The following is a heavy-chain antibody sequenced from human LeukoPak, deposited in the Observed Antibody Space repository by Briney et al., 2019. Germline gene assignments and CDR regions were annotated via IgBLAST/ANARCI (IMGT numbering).Heavy chain of an antibody. CDR3: TRSRYCTTDGCNDFDI. CDR2: MNPNSGNT. CDR1: GYTFTNYD. D-gene: IGHD2-8*01. V-gene: IGHV1-8*01. J-gene: IGHJ4*02. Sequence: ASVKVSCKASGYTFTNYDVDWVPQAPGQGLEWMGWMNPNSGNTDSAQKFQGRVTMTRDTSISTAYMELSSLRSEDTAVYYCTRSRYCTTDGCNDFDIWGQGTLVTVSS.